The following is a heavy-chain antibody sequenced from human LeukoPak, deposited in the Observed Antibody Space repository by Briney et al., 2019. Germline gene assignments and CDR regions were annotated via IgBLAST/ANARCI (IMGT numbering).Heavy chain of an antibody. CDR3: ARDQATIILGYFDY. CDR2: IYDGGST. D-gene: IGHD1-26*01. Sequence: SETLSLTCTVSGGSVNSYYLSWIRQPAGKTLEWIGRIYDGGSTNYNPSLKSRVTMSVDTSKNQISLKLKSVTAADTAVYYCARDQATIILGYFDYWGQGTLVTVSS. J-gene: IGHJ4*02. CDR1: GGSVNSYY. V-gene: IGHV4-4*07.